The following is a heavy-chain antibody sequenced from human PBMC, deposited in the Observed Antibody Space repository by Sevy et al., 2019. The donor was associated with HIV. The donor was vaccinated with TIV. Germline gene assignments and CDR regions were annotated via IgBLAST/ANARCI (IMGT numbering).Heavy chain of an antibody. Sequence: SETLSLTCTVSGVSISSFYWSWIRQPPGKGLEWIGNIYYSGSTNYNPSLKSRVTISVDTSKNQFSLKLSSVTAADTAVYYCPRRYFYDSRGSTVFDYWGQGTLVTVSS. J-gene: IGHJ4*02. D-gene: IGHD3-22*01. CDR1: GVSISSFY. CDR2: IYYSGST. CDR3: PRRYFYDSRGSTVFDY. V-gene: IGHV4-59*13.